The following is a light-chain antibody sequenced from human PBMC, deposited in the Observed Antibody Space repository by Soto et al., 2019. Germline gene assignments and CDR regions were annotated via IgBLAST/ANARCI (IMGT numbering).Light chain of an antibody. CDR1: SSDVGGYNY. CDR2: EVS. J-gene: IGLJ2*01. Sequence: QSALTKPASVSGSPGQSITISCTGTSSDVGGYNYVSWYQQHPGKAPKLMIYEVSNRPSGVSNRFSGAKSGSTASLTISGLRAEYEADYYCRSYTSSSTLVFGGGIKLTVL. V-gene: IGLV2-14*01. CDR3: RSYTSSSTLV.